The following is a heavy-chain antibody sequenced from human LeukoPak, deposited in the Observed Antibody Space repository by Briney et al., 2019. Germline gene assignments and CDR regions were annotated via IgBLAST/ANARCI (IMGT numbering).Heavy chain of an antibody. CDR2: ISGGGGST. V-gene: IGHV3-23*01. D-gene: IGHD4-17*01. CDR3: AKDRDYGDHPIDAFDI. Sequence: GGSLRLSYAAAGCTFSSYARSWVRQAPGKGLELVSAISGGGGSTYYADSVKGRFTISRDNSTNTLYLQMHRLRAEDTAVYYCAKDRDYGDHPIDAFDIWGQGTMVTVSS. J-gene: IGHJ3*02. CDR1: GCTFSSYA.